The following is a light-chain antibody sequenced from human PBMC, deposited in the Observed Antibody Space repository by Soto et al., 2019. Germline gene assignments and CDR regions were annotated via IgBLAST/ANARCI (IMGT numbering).Light chain of an antibody. V-gene: IGKV1-8*01. J-gene: IGKJ3*01. CDR1: QGISSY. Sequence: AIRMTQSPSSLSASTGDRVTITCRASQGISSYLAWYQQKPGKAPKLLIYAASTLQSGVPSRFSGSGSGTDFTLTISCLQSEEFATYYCQQYYSSSQAFGPGTKVDIK. CDR2: AAS. CDR3: QQYYSSSQA.